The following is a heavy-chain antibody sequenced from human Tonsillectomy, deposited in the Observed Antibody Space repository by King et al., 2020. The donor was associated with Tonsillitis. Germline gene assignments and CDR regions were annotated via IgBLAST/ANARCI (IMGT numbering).Heavy chain of an antibody. Sequence: VQLVESGGGVVQPGGSLRLSCAASGFTFSSYGMHWVRQAPGKGLEWVAFIRYDGSNKYYADSVKGRFTISRDNSKNTLYLQMNSLRAEDTAVYNCAKDGGRYSGYEADAFDIWGQGTMVTVSS. CDR3: AKDGGRYSGYEADAFDI. J-gene: IGHJ3*02. D-gene: IGHD5-12*01. CDR2: IRYDGSNK. CDR1: GFTFSSYG. V-gene: IGHV3-30*02.